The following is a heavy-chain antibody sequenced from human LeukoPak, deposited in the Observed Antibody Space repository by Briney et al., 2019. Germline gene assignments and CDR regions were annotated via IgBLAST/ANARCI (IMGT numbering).Heavy chain of an antibody. V-gene: IGHV4-59*01. CDR3: ARTGITGTTPDY. CDR1: GGSFSGYY. Sequence: SEPLSLTCAVYGGSFSGYYWSWIRQPPGKGLEWIGYIYSSGSTNYNPSLKSRVTISVDTSKNQFSLKLSSVTAADTAVYYCARTGITGTTPDYWGQGTLVTVSS. J-gene: IGHJ4*02. CDR2: IYSSGST. D-gene: IGHD1-7*01.